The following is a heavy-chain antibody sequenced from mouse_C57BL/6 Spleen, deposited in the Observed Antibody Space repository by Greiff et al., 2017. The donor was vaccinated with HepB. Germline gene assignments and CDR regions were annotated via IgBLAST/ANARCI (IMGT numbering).Heavy chain of an antibody. J-gene: IGHJ2*01. CDR3: AREGMITTRGYFDY. CDR2: IYPGSGST. V-gene: IGHV1-55*01. D-gene: IGHD2-4*01. CDR1: GYTFTSYW. Sequence: QVQLQHPGAELVKPGASVKMSCKASGYTFTSYWITWVKQRPGQGLEWIGDIYPGSGSTNYNEKFKSKATLTVDTSSSTAYMQLSSLTSEDSAVYYCAREGMITTRGYFDYWGQGTTLTVSS.